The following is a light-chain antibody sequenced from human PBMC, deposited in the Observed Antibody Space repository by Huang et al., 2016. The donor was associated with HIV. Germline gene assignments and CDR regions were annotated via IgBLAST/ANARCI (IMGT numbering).Light chain of an antibody. Sequence: EIVMTQSPPTLSVSPGERAPLSCRASQSVSSNLAWYQQKPGQSPRLLLYGASTRATGIPARFSGSGSGTEFTLTISSLQSEDFAVYYCQQYNNWPPWTFGQGTKVEIK. CDR3: QQYNNWPPWT. CDR2: GAS. V-gene: IGKV3-15*01. J-gene: IGKJ1*01. CDR1: QSVSSN.